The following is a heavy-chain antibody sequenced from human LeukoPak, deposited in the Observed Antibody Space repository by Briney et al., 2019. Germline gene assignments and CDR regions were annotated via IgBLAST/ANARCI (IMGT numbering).Heavy chain of an antibody. Sequence: SETLSLTCTVSGGSISSSSYYWGWIRQPPGNGLEWIGSIYYSGSTYYNPSLKRRVTISVDTSKNQFSLKLSSVTAADTAVYYCARGRWELLRDDWFDPWGQGTLVTASS. CDR1: GGSISSSSYY. D-gene: IGHD1-26*01. CDR3: ARGRWELLRDDWFDP. V-gene: IGHV4-39*07. J-gene: IGHJ5*02. CDR2: IYYSGST.